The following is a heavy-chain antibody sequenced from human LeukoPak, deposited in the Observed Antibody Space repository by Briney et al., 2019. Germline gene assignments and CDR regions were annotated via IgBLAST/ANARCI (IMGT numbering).Heavy chain of an antibody. D-gene: IGHD1-26*01. V-gene: IGHV3-30*04. CDR3: ATTVRYYYYMDV. J-gene: IGHJ6*03. CDR1: GFTFSSYA. Sequence: GGSLRLSCAASGFTFSSYAMHWVRQAPGKGLEWVAVISYDGSNKYYADSVKGRFTISRDNSKNTLYLQMNSLRAEDTAVYYCATTVRYYYYMDVWGKGTTVTISS. CDR2: ISYDGSNK.